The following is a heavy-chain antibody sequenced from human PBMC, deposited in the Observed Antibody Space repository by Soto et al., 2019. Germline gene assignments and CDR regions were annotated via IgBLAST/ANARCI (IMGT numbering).Heavy chain of an antibody. CDR2: ISWNSCNI. J-gene: IGHJ4*02. CDR3: ATDWYGEKTGYFDY. V-gene: IGHV3-9*01. D-gene: IGHD3-9*01. CDR1: GFTYAYHA. Sequence: EVQLVESGGGLVHPGRSLRLSCAASGFTYAYHAMLWVRQVPGKGVEWISGISWNSCNIGYGDSVKGRFTISRDNAKNSLFLQMNCLRPEDTGFYYCATDWYGEKTGYFDYWGQGTLVTVSS.